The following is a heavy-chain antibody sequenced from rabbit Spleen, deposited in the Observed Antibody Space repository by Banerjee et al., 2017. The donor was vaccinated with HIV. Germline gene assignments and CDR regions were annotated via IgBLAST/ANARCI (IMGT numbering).Heavy chain of an antibody. CDR2: IAAGSSGST. CDR1: GFSFSSSDY. V-gene: IGHV1S40*01. CDR3: ARDLAGAIGWNFYL. D-gene: IGHD4-1*01. J-gene: IGHJ4*01. Sequence: QSLEESGGDLVKPGASLTLTCTASGFSFSSSDYMCWVRQAPGKGLEWIACIAAGSSGSTYYASWAKGRFTISKTSSTTVTLQMTSLTAADTATYFCARDLAGAIGWNFYLWGPGTLVTVS.